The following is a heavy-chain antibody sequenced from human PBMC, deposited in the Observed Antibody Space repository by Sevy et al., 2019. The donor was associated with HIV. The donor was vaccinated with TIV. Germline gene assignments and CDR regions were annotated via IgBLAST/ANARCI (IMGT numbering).Heavy chain of an antibody. CDR2: IYFRGGA. CDR1: GGSINNYY. CDR3: ARQKGGTNLIDY. Sequence: SETLSLTCTVSGGSINNYYWSWIRLPPGKGLEYIGNIYFRGGAYYNPSLRGRVTISVDTSKNQFSLKLTSVTAADTAVYYCARQKGGTNLIDYWGQGSLVTVSS. D-gene: IGHD2-2*01. V-gene: IGHV4-59*08. J-gene: IGHJ4*02.